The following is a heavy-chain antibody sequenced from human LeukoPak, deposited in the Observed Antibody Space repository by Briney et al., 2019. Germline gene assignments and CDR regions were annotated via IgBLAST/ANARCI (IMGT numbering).Heavy chain of an antibody. J-gene: IGHJ4*02. CDR2: TYSGGST. CDR1: GFTLNSNY. CDR3: ARAIWGYDIYYFDY. Sequence: GGSLRLSCAASGFTLNSNYMIWVREAPGEGLEWVSVTYSGGSTHYADSVKGRFTISRDNSKNTMYLQMNSLRVEDTAVYYCARAIWGYDIYYFDYWGQGTLVTVSS. D-gene: IGHD7-27*01. V-gene: IGHV3-53*01.